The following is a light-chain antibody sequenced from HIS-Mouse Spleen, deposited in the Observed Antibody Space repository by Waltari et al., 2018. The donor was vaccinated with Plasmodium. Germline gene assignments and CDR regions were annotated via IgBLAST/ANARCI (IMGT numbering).Light chain of an antibody. CDR3: YSTDSSGNHRV. V-gene: IGLV3-10*01. Sequence: SYELTQPPSVSVSPGQTAGITCSGDALTNKYASWYQQKTGQAPVLVIYEDRKRPSGIPERFSGSSSGTMATLTISGAQVEDEADYYCYSTDSSGNHRVFGGGTKLTVL. CDR2: EDR. CDR1: ALTNKY. J-gene: IGLJ3*02.